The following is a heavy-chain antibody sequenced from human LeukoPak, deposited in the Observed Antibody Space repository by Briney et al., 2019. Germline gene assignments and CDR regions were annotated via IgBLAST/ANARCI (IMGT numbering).Heavy chain of an antibody. D-gene: IGHD3-16*01. CDR2: LSGSGVNT. CDR1: GFTFSSYE. J-gene: IGHJ4*02. CDR3: AKGPSPVLGGGSYFDY. Sequence: GGSLRLSCAASGFTFSSYEMNWVRQAPGKGLEWVSVLSGSGVNTYYADSVKGRFTLSRDNSKNTLYLQMNSLRAEDTAVYYCAKGPSPVLGGGSYFDYWGQGTLVTVSS. V-gene: IGHV3-23*01.